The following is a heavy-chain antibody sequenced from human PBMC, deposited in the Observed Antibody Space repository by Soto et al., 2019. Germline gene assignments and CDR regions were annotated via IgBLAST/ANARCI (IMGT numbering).Heavy chain of an antibody. Sequence: ASVKVSCKASGYTFTGYYMHWVRQAPGQGLEWMVWINPNSGGTNYAQKFQGRVTMTRDTSISTAYMELSRLRSDDTAVYYCARRKSSGWYSYYFDYWGQGTLVTVSS. V-gene: IGHV1-2*02. CDR1: GYTFTGYY. J-gene: IGHJ4*02. CDR2: INPNSGGT. CDR3: ARRKSSGWYSYYFDY. D-gene: IGHD6-19*01.